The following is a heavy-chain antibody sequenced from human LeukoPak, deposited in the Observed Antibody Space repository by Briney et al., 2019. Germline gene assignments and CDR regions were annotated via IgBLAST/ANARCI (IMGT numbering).Heavy chain of an antibody. CDR2: IYISGDS. CDR1: GFTVSTNY. CDR3: ASFWYAGNAGGSVGY. J-gene: IGHJ4*02. V-gene: IGHV3-53*01. Sequence: QAGGSLRLSCAASGFTVSTNYMTWVREAPGKGLEWVSVIYISGDSYHSDSVRGRFTISRDDSKNTVYLQMNSPRADDTAVYFCASFWYAGNAGGSVGYWGQGTLVTVS. D-gene: IGHD4-23*01.